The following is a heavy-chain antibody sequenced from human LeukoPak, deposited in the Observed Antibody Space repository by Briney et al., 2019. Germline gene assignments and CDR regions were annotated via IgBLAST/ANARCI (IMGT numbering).Heavy chain of an antibody. D-gene: IGHD2-2*01. V-gene: IGHV4-59*01. CDR3: AMGIVVVPAASPGLDY. CDR2: VSYSGST. J-gene: IGHJ4*02. CDR1: GGSIGRYY. Sequence: KTSETLSLTCTVSGGSIGRYYWSWVRQSPGKGLEWIGYVSYSGSTNYNPSLKSRVTISVDTSKNQFSLKLSSVTAADTAVYYCAMGIVVVPAASPGLDYWGQGTLVTVSS.